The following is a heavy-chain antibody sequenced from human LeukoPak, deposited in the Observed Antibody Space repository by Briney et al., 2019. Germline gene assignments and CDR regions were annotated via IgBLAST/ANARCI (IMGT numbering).Heavy chain of an antibody. J-gene: IGHJ4*02. CDR2: IYYSGST. Sequence: SETLSLTCTVSGGSISSYYWSWIRQPPGKGLEWIGYIYYSGSTYYNPSLKSRVTISVDTSKNQFSLKLSSVTAADTAVYYCARVEISSSWYPVDYWGQGTQVTVSS. CDR1: GGSISSYY. D-gene: IGHD6-13*01. CDR3: ARVEISSSWYPVDY. V-gene: IGHV4-59*06.